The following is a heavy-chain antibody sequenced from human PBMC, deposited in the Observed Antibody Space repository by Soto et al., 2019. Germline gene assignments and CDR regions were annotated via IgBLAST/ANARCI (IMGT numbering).Heavy chain of an antibody. J-gene: IGHJ4*02. Sequence: HPGGSLRLSCAASGFTFSSYAMSWVRQAPGKGLEWVSAISGSGGSTYYADSVKGRFTISRDNSKNTLYLQMNSLRAEDMAVYYCAKDRHYGITFGGVIGAFDYWGQGTLVTVPQ. CDR2: ISGSGGST. CDR1: GFTFSSYA. V-gene: IGHV3-23*01. D-gene: IGHD3-16*02. CDR3: AKDRHYGITFGGVIGAFDY.